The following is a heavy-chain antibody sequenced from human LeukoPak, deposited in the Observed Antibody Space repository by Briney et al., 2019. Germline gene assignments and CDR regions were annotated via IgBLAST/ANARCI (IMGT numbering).Heavy chain of an antibody. V-gene: IGHV3-21*01. J-gene: IGHJ5*02. D-gene: IGHD5-12*01. CDR3: ARDQDSGYDS. CDR1: GFTFSSYS. Sequence: GGSLRLSCAAYGFTFSSYSMNWVRQAPGKGLEWVSSISSSSYIYYADSVKGRFTISRDNAKNSLYLQMNSLRAEDTAVYYCARDQDSGYDSWGQGTLVTVSS. CDR2: ISSSSYI.